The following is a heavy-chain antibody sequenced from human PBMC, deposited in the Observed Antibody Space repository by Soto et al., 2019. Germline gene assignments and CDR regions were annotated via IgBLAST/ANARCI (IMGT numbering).Heavy chain of an antibody. V-gene: IGHV3-15*07. CDR3: STDPYGTTDGMDV. J-gene: IGHJ6*02. Sequence: GGSLRLSCAASGFTFSNAWMNWVRQAPGKGLEWVGRIKSYPDGGTTDYAAPVKGRFTISRDDSKNTLDLQMNSLTTEDTAVYYCSTDPYGTTDGMDVWGQGTSVTVSS. CDR1: GFTFSNAW. CDR2: IKSYPDGGTT. D-gene: IGHD4-17*01.